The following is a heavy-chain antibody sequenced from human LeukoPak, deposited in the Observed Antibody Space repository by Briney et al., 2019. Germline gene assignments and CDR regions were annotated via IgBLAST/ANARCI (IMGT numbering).Heavy chain of an antibody. D-gene: IGHD6-6*01. CDR1: GFSFSNHG. J-gene: IGHJ4*02. V-gene: IGHV3-33*01. CDR3: AREIAADRGFDS. Sequence: GGSLRLSCAASGFSFSNHGIHWVRQAPGKGLGWVSLIWYDGSNKYYADSVKGRFTISRDDSKNTVYLQMNSLRAEDTSVYYCAREIAADRGFDSWGQGTLVTVSS. CDR2: IWYDGSNK.